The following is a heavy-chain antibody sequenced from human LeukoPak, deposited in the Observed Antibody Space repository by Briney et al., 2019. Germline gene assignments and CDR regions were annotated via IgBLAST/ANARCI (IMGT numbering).Heavy chain of an antibody. J-gene: IGHJ4*02. CDR3: ARENWGSSFDY. V-gene: IGHV3-74*01. CDR1: GFTFSSDW. D-gene: IGHD7-27*01. CDR2: INSDGSST. Sequence: GGSLRLSCAASGFTFSSDWMHWVRQAPGKGLVWVSRINSDGSSTRYADSVKGRFTISRDNAKNTLYLQMNSLRAEDTAVYYCARENWGSSFDYWSQGTLVTVSS.